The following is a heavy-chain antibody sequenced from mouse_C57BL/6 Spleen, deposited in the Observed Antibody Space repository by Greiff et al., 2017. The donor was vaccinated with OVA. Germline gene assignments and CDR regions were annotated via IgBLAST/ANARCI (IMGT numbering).Heavy chain of an antibody. CDR1: GFTFSDYY. CDR2: INYDGSST. CDR3: AREYYGSLYWYFDV. V-gene: IGHV5-16*01. D-gene: IGHD1-1*01. J-gene: IGHJ1*03. Sequence: EVQLVESEGGLVQPGRSMKLSCTASGFTFSDYYMAWVRQVPEKGLEWVANINYDGSSTYYLDSLKSRFIISRDNAKNILYLQMSSLKSEDTATYYCAREYYGSLYWYFDVWGTGTTVTVSS.